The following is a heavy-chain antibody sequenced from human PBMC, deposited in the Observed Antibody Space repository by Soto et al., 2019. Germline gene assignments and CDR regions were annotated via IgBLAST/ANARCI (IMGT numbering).Heavy chain of an antibody. CDR3: ARSTPPLNPTAFDY. D-gene: IGHD4-17*01. CDR1: GFTFSSYG. J-gene: IGHJ4*02. Sequence: PGGSLRLSCAASGFTFSSYGMHWVRQAPGKGLEWVAVIWYDGSNKYYADSVKGRFTISRDNSKNTLYLQMNSLRAEDTAVYYCARSTPPLNPTAFDYWGQGTLVTVSS. V-gene: IGHV3-33*01. CDR2: IWYDGSNK.